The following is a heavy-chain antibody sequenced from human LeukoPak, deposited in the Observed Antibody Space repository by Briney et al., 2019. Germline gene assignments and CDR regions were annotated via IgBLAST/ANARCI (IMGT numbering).Heavy chain of an antibody. Sequence: KPSETLSLTCTVSGGSISSYYWSWIRQPPGKGLEWIGYIYYSGSTNYNPSPKSRVTISVDTSKNQFSLKLSSVTAADTAVYYCARLRGLAGAFDIWGQGTMVTVSS. CDR1: GGSISSYY. D-gene: IGHD6-19*01. V-gene: IGHV4-59*01. CDR2: IYYSGST. CDR3: ARLRGLAGAFDI. J-gene: IGHJ3*02.